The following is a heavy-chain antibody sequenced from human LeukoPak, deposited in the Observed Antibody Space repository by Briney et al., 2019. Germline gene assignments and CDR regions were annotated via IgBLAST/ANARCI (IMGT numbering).Heavy chain of an antibody. Sequence: GASVKVSCKASGYTFTSYGISWVRQAPGQGLEWMGWISAYNGNTNYARKLQGRVTMTTDTSTSTAYMELRSLRSDDTAVYYCARSYYYDSSGRSGWFDPWGQGTLVTVSS. CDR1: GYTFTSYG. J-gene: IGHJ5*02. D-gene: IGHD3-22*01. V-gene: IGHV1-18*01. CDR3: ARSYYYDSSGRSGWFDP. CDR2: ISAYNGNT.